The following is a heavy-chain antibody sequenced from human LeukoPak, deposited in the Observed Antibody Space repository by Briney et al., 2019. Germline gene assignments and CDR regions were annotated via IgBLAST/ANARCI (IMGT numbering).Heavy chain of an antibody. V-gene: IGHV3-30*02. CDR3: AKEKWRRDGYNSAFDY. D-gene: IGHD5-24*01. CDR1: GFTFSSYG. CDR2: IWYDGSNK. J-gene: IGHJ4*02. Sequence: GGSLRLSCAASGFTFSSYGMHWVRQAPGKGLEWVAVIWYDGSNKYYADSVKGRFTISRDNSKNTLYLQMNSLRAEDTAVYYCAKEKWRRDGYNSAFDYWGQGTLVTVSS.